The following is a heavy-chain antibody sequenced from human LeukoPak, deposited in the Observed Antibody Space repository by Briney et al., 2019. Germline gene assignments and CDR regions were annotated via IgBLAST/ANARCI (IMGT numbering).Heavy chain of an antibody. CDR3: ARDSPGYSYEDGENQYRYTPYYYYMDV. CDR2: ISYDGSNK. J-gene: IGHJ6*03. D-gene: IGHD5-18*01. CDR1: GFTFSSYA. V-gene: IGHV3-30*04. Sequence: GGSLRLSCAASGFTFSSYAMHWVRQAPGKGLEWVAVISYDGSNKYYADSVKGRFTISRDNPKNTLYLQMNSLRAEDTAVYYCARDSPGYSYEDGENQYRYTPYYYYMDVWGKGTTVTVSS.